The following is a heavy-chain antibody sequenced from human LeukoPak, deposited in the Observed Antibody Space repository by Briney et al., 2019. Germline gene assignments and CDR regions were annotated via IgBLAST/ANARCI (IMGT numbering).Heavy chain of an antibody. CDR3: AKDSCGGDCYSFDY. CDR1: GFTFSGYG. Sequence: GRSLRLSCAASGFTFSGYGMHWVRQAPGKGLEWVAVISYDGSHKYYADSVRGRFTISRDSSKNTLYLQMNSLRAEDTAVYYCAKDSCGGDCYSFDYWGQGTLVTVSS. CDR2: ISYDGSHK. D-gene: IGHD2-21*02. J-gene: IGHJ4*02. V-gene: IGHV3-30*18.